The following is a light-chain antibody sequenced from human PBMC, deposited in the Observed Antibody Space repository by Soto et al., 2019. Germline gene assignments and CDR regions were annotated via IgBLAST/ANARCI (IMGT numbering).Light chain of an antibody. CDR3: QQYDNSPLT. V-gene: IGKV1-33*01. J-gene: IGKJ1*01. Sequence: DIQITQSPSTLYASVGDRVTIPCRASQSISPRLAWYEQKPGKAPKLLIYDASNWETGVPSRCIRSGAGADCTCTISSLQPEDIATYYCQQYDNSPLTFGQGTKVDIK. CDR1: QSISPR. CDR2: DAS.